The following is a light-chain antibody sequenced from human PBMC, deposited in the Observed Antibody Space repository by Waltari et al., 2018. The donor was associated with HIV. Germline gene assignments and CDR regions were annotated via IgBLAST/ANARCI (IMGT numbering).Light chain of an antibody. CDR3: QQYGYWPGLT. V-gene: IGKV3-15*01. J-gene: IGKJ4*01. Sequence: EIVMTQSPATLSVSPGERATLSCTASQSVSTNLAWYQQKPGQAPRLLIYGASTRAIGLPARFSGSGSGTEFTLTISSLESEDFAVYYCQQYGYWPGLTFGGGTKVEIK. CDR1: QSVSTN. CDR2: GAS.